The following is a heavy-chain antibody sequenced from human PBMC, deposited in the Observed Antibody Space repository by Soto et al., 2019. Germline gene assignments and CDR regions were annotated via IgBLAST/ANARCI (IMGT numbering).Heavy chain of an antibody. D-gene: IGHD2-15*01. J-gene: IGHJ6*04. CDR3: AKDLSGARWYYRALYV. CDR1: GFTFSTHG. Sequence: PGGSLSLSCEVSGFTFSTHGMHGVCQAPGKGLEWVAGTSYDGTNKYYATSVQGRFTIFRENSMKKLYLQMNSLKTEDTAVYYSAKDLSGARWYYRALYVWGEGTMVTVTA. CDR2: TSYDGTNK. V-gene: IGHV3-30*18.